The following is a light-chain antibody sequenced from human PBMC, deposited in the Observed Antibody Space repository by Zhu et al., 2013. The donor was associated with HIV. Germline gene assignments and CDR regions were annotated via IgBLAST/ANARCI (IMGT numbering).Light chain of an antibody. CDR2: SAS. CDR1: QNIGDS. Sequence: IQMTQSPSTLSASVGDRVTITCRASQNIGDSVAWYQQKPGKAPYVLIYSASSFISGVPSRFSGSGSGTDFTLTISSLQPEDVATYYCQKXNSVPLTFGPGTRVEIK. V-gene: IGKV1-5*01. J-gene: IGKJ3*01. CDR3: QKXNSVPLT.